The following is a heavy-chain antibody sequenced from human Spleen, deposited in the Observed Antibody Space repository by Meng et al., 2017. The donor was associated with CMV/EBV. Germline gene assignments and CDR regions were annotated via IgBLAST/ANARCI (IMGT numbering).Heavy chain of an antibody. CDR1: GYRFTGYY. CDR3: ARGPLIAAPGHFYSFDMDV. Sequence: ASVKVSCKTSGYRFTGYYIHWVRQAPGHGLEWVGWINPNTGATKYAQKFQGRVTLTRDTSISTAYMELSSLRSDDTAVLYCARGPLIAAPGHFYSFDMDVWGQGTTVTVSS. V-gene: IGHV1-2*02. D-gene: IGHD6-13*01. J-gene: IGHJ6*02. CDR2: INPNTGAT.